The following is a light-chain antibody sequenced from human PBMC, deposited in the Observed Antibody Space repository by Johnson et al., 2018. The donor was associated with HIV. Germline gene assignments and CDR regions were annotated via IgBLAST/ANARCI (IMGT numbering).Light chain of an antibody. CDR2: ESN. CDR3: GTWDSRLSVYV. V-gene: IGLV1-51*02. Sequence: VLTQPPSVSAAPGQRVTISCSGSSFNIGINFVSWYQQVPGTAPKLLICESNKRPSGIHNRFSGSKSGTSATLGITGLQTGDEADYYCGTWDSRLSVYVFGTGNKVTVL. J-gene: IGLJ1*01. CDR1: SFNIGINF.